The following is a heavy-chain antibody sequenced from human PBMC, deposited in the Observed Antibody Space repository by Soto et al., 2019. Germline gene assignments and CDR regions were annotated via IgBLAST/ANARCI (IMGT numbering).Heavy chain of an antibody. V-gene: IGHV4-4*07. CDR2: INTDGLS. J-gene: IGHJ6*02. CDR3: ARVPVAVAATEDYYGLDV. CDR1: GVSSTNYY. D-gene: IGHD2-15*01. Sequence: QVQLEESGPGLVRPSETLSLTCSVSGVSSTNYYWSWIRQSAGGGLEWMGRINTDGLSTYSPSFKTRLTMSRDTSKNQDSLRLISVTAADTSVYFCARVPVAVAATEDYYGLDVWGQGSTVTVSS.